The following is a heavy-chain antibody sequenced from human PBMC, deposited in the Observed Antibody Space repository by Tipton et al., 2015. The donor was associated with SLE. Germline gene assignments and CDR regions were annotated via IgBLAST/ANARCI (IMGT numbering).Heavy chain of an antibody. J-gene: IGHJ4*02. D-gene: IGHD3-22*01. Sequence: GLVKPSETLSLTCAVYGGSFSGYYWSWIRQPPGKGLEWIGEINHSGSTNYNPSLKSRVTISVDTSKNQFSLKLSSVTAADTAVYYCARWYYYDSSGYPFDYWGQGTLVTVSS. CDR3: ARWYYYDSSGYPFDY. CDR2: INHSGST. V-gene: IGHV4-34*01. CDR1: GGSFSGYY.